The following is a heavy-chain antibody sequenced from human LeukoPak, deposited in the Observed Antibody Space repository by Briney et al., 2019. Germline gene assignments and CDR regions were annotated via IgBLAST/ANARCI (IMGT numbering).Heavy chain of an antibody. CDR2: IYSGGST. CDR1: GFTASSNY. D-gene: IGHD5-18*01. Sequence: GGSLRLSCAASGFTASSNYMSWIRQAPGKGLEWVSVIYSGGSTYYADSVKGRFTISRDNSTNTLYLQMNSLRAEDTAVYYCARVGYSYGYYWGQGTLVTVSS. V-gene: IGHV3-66*01. J-gene: IGHJ4*02. CDR3: ARVGYSYGYY.